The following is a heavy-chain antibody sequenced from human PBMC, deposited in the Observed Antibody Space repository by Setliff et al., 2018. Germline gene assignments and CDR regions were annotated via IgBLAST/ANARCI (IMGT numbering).Heavy chain of an antibody. D-gene: IGHD5-18*01. Sequence: ASVKVSCKASGGTFSNYCISWVRQAPGQGLEWMGGIMPKFGTPNRSQKFQGRVTITADESTSTAYMELSSLTSEDTAVYYCASHFLTVMKYYYYMDVWGKGTTVTVSS. J-gene: IGHJ6*03. CDR3: ASHFLTVMKYYYYMDV. CDR1: GGTFSNYC. CDR2: IMPKFGTP. V-gene: IGHV1-69*13.